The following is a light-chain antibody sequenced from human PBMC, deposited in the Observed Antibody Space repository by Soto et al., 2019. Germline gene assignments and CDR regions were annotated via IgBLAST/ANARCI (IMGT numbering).Light chain of an antibody. CDR2: AAS. CDR3: QQTNTVPWT. J-gene: IGKJ1*01. Sequence: DIQMTQFPSSVSASVGDRVTITCRASQGVRAWLAWYQQKPGKAPKLLIYAASSLQRGVPSRFSAFGSGTDFSLTIISLQPEDFATYYCQQTNTVPWTFGQGTKVEI. CDR1: QGVRAW. V-gene: IGKV1-12*01.